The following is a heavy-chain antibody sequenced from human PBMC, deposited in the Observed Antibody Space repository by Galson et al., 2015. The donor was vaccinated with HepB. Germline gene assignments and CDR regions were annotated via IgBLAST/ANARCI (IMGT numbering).Heavy chain of an antibody. CDR3: ARDYGITPVIDY. D-gene: IGHD3-16*01. Sequence: SLRLSCAASGFTFSSYSMNWVRQAPGKGLEWVSSISSGSSYIYYADSVKGRFTISRDNAKNSLYLQMNSLRAEDTAVYYCARDYGITPVIDYWGQGTLVTVSS. J-gene: IGHJ4*02. CDR2: ISSGSSYI. V-gene: IGHV3-21*01. CDR1: GFTFSSYS.